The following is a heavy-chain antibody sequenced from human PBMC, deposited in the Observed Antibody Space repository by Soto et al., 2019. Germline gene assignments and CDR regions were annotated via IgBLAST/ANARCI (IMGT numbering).Heavy chain of an antibody. D-gene: IGHD2-21*01. J-gene: IGHJ6*02. CDR3: ARDEQCGGAPGCRAMDA. V-gene: IGHV1-18*04. Sequence: QVQLVQSGAEVKKPGASVKVSCKASGYTFTSDGVSWVRQAPGQGLEWMGGISGYNGKTNYAQRFRDRVTLTTDTSTSTASMELRSLRSDDSAVYYFARDEQCGGAPGCRAMDAWGQGPTIPVSS. CDR1: GYTFTSDG. CDR2: ISGYNGKT.